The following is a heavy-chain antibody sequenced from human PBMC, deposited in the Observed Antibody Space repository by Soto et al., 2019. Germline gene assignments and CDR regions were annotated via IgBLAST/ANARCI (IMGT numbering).Heavy chain of an antibody. CDR1: GGFISSGGYS. V-gene: IGHV4-30-2*01. D-gene: IGHD3-10*01. CDR3: ARGELWFGELFGMDV. J-gene: IGHJ6*02. CDR2: IYHSGST. Sequence: SETLSLTCAVSGGFISSGGYSWSWIRQPPGKGLEWIGYIYHSGSTYYNPSLKSRVTISVDRSKNQFSLKLSSVTAADTAVYYCARGELWFGELFGMDVWGQGTTVTVSS.